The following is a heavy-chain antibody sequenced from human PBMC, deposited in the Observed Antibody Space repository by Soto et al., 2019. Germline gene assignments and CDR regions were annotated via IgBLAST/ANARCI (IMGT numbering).Heavy chain of an antibody. V-gene: IGHV3-15*01. J-gene: IGHJ5*02. CDR2: IKTKTDGGTT. CDR1: GFTFSNAW. Sequence: PGGSLRLSCAASGFTFSNAWMNWVRQAPGKGLEWVGRIKTKTDGGTTDYAAPVKGRFTISRDDSKNTLYLQMNSLRVEDKAIYYCAKDGRYDPSRFDPWGQGTLVTVSS. CDR3: AKDGRYDPSRFDP. D-gene: IGHD3-16*01.